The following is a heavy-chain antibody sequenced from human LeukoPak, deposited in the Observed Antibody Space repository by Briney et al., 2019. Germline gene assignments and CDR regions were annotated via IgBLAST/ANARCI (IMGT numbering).Heavy chain of an antibody. Sequence: PSETLSLTCTVSGGSISSYYWSWIRQPAGKGLEWIGRIYTSGTTKYNPSLKSRVTMSVDTSKNQFSLKLTSVTAADTAVYYCARDSSSSPYFDSWGQGTLVTVSS. CDR1: GGSISSYY. CDR3: ARDSSSSPYFDS. CDR2: IYTSGTT. J-gene: IGHJ4*02. V-gene: IGHV4-4*07. D-gene: IGHD6-13*01.